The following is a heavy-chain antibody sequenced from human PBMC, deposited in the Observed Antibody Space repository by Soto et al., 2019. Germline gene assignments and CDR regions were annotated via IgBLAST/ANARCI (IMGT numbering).Heavy chain of an antibody. V-gene: IGHV3-33*01. CDR2: IWYDGSNK. Sequence: QVQLVESGGGVVQPGRSLRLSCAASGFTFSSYGMHWVRQAPGKGLEWVAVIWYDGSNKYYADSVKGRFTISRDNSKNTLYLQMNSLRAEDTAVYYCARGPPNHGYYDFWSGYYRTVDYWGQGTLVTVSS. D-gene: IGHD3-3*01. CDR1: GFTFSSYG. J-gene: IGHJ4*02. CDR3: ARGPPNHGYYDFWSGYYRTVDY.